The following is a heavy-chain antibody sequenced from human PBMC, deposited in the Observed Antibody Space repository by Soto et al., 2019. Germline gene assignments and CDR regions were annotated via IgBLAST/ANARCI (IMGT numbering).Heavy chain of an antibody. V-gene: IGHV5-51*01. CDR2: IYPGDSDT. D-gene: IGHD5-18*01. CDR1: GYRFISYW. Sequence: PGESLKISCKGSGYRFISYWIGWVRQMPGKGLEWMGIIYPGDSDTRYSPSFQGQVTMSADKSISTAYLQWNSLKASDTAMYYCARVDTAMIHQDWGQGTLVTVSS. CDR3: ARVDTAMIHQD. J-gene: IGHJ4*02.